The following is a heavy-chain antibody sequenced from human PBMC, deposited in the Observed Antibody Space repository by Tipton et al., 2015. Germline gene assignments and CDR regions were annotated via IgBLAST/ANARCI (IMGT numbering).Heavy chain of an antibody. CDR1: GASITNNY. CDR2: IYYSGST. Sequence: LRLSCTVSGASITNNYWSWIRQPPGKGLEWIAYIYYSGSTNYNPSLKSRVTISVDTSKNQFSLKLSSVTAADTAVYYCARGVKRDSYGKGGWFDPWGQGNLVTVSS. V-gene: IGHV4-59*01. D-gene: IGHD5-18*01. CDR3: ARGVKRDSYGKGGWFDP. J-gene: IGHJ5*02.